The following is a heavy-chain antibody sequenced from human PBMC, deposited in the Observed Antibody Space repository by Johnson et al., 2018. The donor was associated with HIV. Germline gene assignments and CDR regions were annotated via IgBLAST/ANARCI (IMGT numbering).Heavy chain of an antibody. CDR1: GFTFSNYW. CDR2: INGDGSIS. CDR3: ARGGQLVAFDI. V-gene: IGHV3-74*02. J-gene: IGHJ3*02. D-gene: IGHD6-6*01. Sequence: VQLVESGGGVVQPGRSLRLSCGASGFTFSNYWMQWVRQAPGKGLVWVSRINGDGSISTYADSVKGLFTIARDNAKNTLYLEMKSLRAEDTAVYYCARGGQLVAFDIWGQGTMVTVSS.